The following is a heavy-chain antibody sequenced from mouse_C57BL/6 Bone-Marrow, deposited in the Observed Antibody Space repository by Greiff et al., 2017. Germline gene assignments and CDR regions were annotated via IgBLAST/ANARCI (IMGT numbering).Heavy chain of an antibody. D-gene: IGHD2-1*01. CDR3: AIISSELLFDY. V-gene: IGHV1-74*01. CDR2: IHPSDSDT. Sequence: QQRPGQGLEWIGRIHPSDSDTNYNQKFKGKATLTVDKSSSTAYMQLSSLTSEDSAVYYCAIISSELLFDYWGQGTTLTVSS. J-gene: IGHJ2*01.